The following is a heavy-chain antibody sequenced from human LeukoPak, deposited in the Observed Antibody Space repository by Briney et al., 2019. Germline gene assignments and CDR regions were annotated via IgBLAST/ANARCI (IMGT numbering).Heavy chain of an antibody. CDR2: INPFHGNT. CDR3: ARDFEPADNPYFYYYMDV. J-gene: IGHJ6*03. D-gene: IGHD2-2*01. CDR1: GYTFTSYP. V-gene: IGHV1-18*01. Sequence: ASVKVSCKASGYTFTSYPINWVRQAPGQGLEWMGWINPFHGNTNYAQNLQGRVTMTTDTSTSTAYMELRSLRSDDTAVYYCARDFEPADNPYFYYYMDVWGEGTTVTASS.